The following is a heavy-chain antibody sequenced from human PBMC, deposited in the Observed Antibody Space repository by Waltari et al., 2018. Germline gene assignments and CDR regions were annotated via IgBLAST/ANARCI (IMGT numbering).Heavy chain of an antibody. CDR1: GFSFRGST. J-gene: IGHJ4*02. CDR2: IRRQPYNYAT. CDR3: SGGEVTGTDF. Sequence: EVQVVESGGGLVQPGGSRELSCAPAGFSFRGSTIHWDRQTAGKGLEWVGRIRRQPYNYATAYSASVKGRFTISRDDSKNTAYLQMNNLMTEDTAVYYCSGGEVTGTDFWGQGTLVTVSS. V-gene: IGHV3-73*01. D-gene: IGHD6-19*01.